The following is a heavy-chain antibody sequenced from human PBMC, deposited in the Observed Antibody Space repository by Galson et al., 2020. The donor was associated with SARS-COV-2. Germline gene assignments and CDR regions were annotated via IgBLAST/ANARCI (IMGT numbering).Heavy chain of an antibody. D-gene: IGHD3-10*01. J-gene: IGHJ4*02. CDR3: ARSGPDRAFFLEH. Sequence: SETLSLTCTVSGDSISTYTYHWGWIRQPPGKGLEWIGNRYSNGNTEYSPSLKSRVTISADTSTNHLSLNLRSVAAADTAVYFCARSGPDRAFFLEHWGQGILVTVSS. V-gene: IGHV4-61*05. CDR2: RYSNGNT. CDR1: GDSISTYTYH.